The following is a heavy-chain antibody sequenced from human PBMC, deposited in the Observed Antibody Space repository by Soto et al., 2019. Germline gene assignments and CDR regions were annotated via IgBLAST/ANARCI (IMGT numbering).Heavy chain of an antibody. V-gene: IGHV3-30*18. J-gene: IGHJ6*03. CDR2: ISYDGSNK. CDR1: GFTFSSYG. D-gene: IGHD3-16*02. CDR3: AKDYDYIWGSYRQHYYYYMDV. Sequence: QVQLVESGGGVVQPGRSLRLSCAASGFTFSSYGMHWVRQAPGKGLEWVAVISYDGSNKYYADSVKGRFTISRDNTKNTLYLQMNRLRAEDTAVYYCAKDYDYIWGSYRQHYYYYMDVWGKGTTVTVSS.